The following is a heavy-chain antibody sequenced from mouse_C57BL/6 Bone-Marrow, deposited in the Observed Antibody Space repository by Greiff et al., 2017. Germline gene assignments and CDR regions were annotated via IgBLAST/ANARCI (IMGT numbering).Heavy chain of an antibody. CDR1: GYTFTSYG. CDR2: IYPRSGNT. Sequence: VQVVESGAELARPGASVKLSCKASGYTFTSYGISWVKQRTGQGLEWIGEIYPRSGNTYYNEKFKGKATLTADKSSSTAYMELRSLTSEDSAVYFCALGITTVVADYAMDYWGQGTSVTVSS. D-gene: IGHD1-1*01. J-gene: IGHJ4*01. CDR3: ALGITTVVADYAMDY. V-gene: IGHV1-81*01.